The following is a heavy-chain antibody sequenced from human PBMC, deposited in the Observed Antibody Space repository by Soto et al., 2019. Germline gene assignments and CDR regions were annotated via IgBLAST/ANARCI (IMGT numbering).Heavy chain of an antibody. CDR1: GFTFNYYW. D-gene: IGHD2-21*02. V-gene: IGHV3-74*01. J-gene: IGHJ4*02. Sequence: EVQLVESGGGLVQPGGSLRLSCVASGFTFNYYWMHWVRQAPGKGLVWVSRIQSDGSSPDYVDSVKGRFTISRDNAKNTLYLQMNNPRAEDTAVYYCARGGDPDYWGQGTLVTVSS. CDR3: ARGGDPDY. CDR2: IQSDGSSP.